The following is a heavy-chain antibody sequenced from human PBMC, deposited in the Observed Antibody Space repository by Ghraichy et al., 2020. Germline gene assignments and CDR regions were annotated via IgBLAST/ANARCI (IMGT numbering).Heavy chain of an antibody. CDR3: ARDAYYGSGRAVFDY. CDR1: GFTFSSYS. D-gene: IGHD3-10*01. Sequence: GGSLRLSCVGSGFTFSSYSINWVRQAPGKGLEWVSYSSSSSSTKYYADSVKGRFTISRDNAKNSLYLQMDSLGDEDTAVYYCARDAYYGSGRAVFDYWGQGTLVTVSS. J-gene: IGHJ4*02. V-gene: IGHV3-48*02. CDR2: SSSSSSTK.